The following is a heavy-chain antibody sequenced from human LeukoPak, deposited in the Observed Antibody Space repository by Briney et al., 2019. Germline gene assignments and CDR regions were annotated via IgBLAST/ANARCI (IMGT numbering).Heavy chain of an antibody. Sequence: GSLRLSCAVSGFTPTNYWMSWGRQTPGKGLEWVATIKEDGREKYNVDSVKGRFTISRDNAKNLLHVQMNSLRAEDTAVYYCARVGGVRSCSDGLCYTPHYFDLWGQGTLVTVSS. CDR3: ARVGGVRSCSDGLCYTPHYFDL. CDR1: GFTPTNYW. J-gene: IGHJ4*02. CDR2: IKEDGREK. V-gene: IGHV3-7*01. D-gene: IGHD2-8*02.